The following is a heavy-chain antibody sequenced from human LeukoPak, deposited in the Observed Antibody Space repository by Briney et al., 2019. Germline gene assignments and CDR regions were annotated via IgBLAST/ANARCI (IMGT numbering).Heavy chain of an antibody. CDR3: ARGGDYDILTGYSDFDY. CDR2: MSYDGSDK. V-gene: IGHV3-30*03. Sequence: GGSRSLSCAASGFTFNTYGMHWVRQAPGKGLEWVAVMSYDGSDKVYADSVKGRFTISRDNSKNTLYLRMNSQRAEDTAVYYCARGGDYDILTGYSDFDYWGQGTLVTVSS. D-gene: IGHD3-9*01. CDR1: GFTFNTYG. J-gene: IGHJ4*02.